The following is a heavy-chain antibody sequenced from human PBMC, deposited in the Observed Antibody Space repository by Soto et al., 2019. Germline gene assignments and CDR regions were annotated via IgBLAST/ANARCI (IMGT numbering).Heavy chain of an antibody. CDR3: ARDHPYRDNWAFDY. J-gene: IGHJ4*02. D-gene: IGHD3-16*02. V-gene: IGHV1-46*01. CDR2: INPSGGCT. Sequence: GASLKVSCNASGYTFSSYYMNWVRQAPGQGLEWMGIINPSGGCTSYAQRFLGRVTMTRDTSRNQISLNLRSVTAADTAVYYCARDHPYRDNWAFDYWGQGAQVTVSS. CDR1: GYTFSSYY.